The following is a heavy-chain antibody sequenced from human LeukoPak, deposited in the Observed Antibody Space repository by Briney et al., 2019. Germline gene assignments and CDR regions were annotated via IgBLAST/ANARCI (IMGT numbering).Heavy chain of an antibody. J-gene: IGHJ4*02. Sequence: SETLSLTCAVYSRSFSAYYWTWIRQPPGKGLEWIGEVSHSGTTNYNPSLKSRVTISVDTSQNQFSLTLTSVTAADTAIYYCVGLRGYKYGFYYWGQGTLVTVSS. CDR3: VGLRGYKYGFYY. CDR1: SRSFSAYY. CDR2: VSHSGTT. V-gene: IGHV4-34*01. D-gene: IGHD5-18*01.